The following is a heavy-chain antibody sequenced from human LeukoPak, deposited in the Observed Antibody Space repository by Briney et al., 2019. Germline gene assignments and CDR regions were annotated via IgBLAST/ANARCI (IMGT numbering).Heavy chain of an antibody. J-gene: IGHJ4*02. CDR3: ARVIPMITFGGVIVPNFDY. CDR1: GGSISSYY. Sequence: ASETLSLTCTVSGGSISSYYWSWIRQPPGKGLEWIGYIYYSGSTNYNPSLKSRVTISVDTSKNQFSLKLSSVTAADTAVYYCARVIPMITFGGVIVPNFDYWGQGTLVTVSS. CDR2: IYYSGST. D-gene: IGHD3-16*02. V-gene: IGHV4-59*12.